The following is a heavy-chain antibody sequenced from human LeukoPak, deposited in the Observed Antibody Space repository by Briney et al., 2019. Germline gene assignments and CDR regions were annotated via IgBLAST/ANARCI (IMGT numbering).Heavy chain of an antibody. CDR3: TRYQLLGLVGWFDP. CDR2: IYYSGST. V-gene: IGHV4-59*01. J-gene: IGHJ5*02. Sequence: PSETLSLTCTVSGGSISSYYWSWIRQPPGKGLEWIGYIYYSGSTNYNPSLKSRVTISVDTSKNQFSLKLGSVTAADTAVYYCTRYQLLGLVGWFDPWGQGTLVTVSS. CDR1: GGSISSYY. D-gene: IGHD2-2*01.